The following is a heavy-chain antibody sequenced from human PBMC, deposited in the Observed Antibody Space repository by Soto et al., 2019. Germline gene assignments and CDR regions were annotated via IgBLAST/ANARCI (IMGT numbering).Heavy chain of an antibody. D-gene: IGHD3-22*01. CDR2: FDPEGGET. Sequence: ASVKVSCKVSGYTLTELSMHWVRQAPGKGLEWMGGFDPEGGETIYAQKFQGRVTMTEDTSTDTAYMELSSLRSEDTAVYYCARGGYFDSSNYLAYWGLGTLVTVPQ. J-gene: IGHJ4*02. CDR3: ARGGYFDSSNYLAY. V-gene: IGHV1-24*01. CDR1: GYTLTELS.